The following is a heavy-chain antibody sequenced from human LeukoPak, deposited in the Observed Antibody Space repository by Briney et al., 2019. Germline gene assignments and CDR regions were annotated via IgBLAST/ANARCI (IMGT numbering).Heavy chain of an antibody. J-gene: IGHJ4*02. D-gene: IGHD3-3*01. Sequence: PGGSLRLSCTASGFTFGDYAMSWVRQAPGKGLEWVGFIRSKAYGGTTEYAASVKGRFTISRDDSKSIAYLQMNSLKTEDTAVYYCTREAQPYDFWSGPSEDYWGQGTLVTVSS. CDR3: TREAQPYDFWSGPSEDY. V-gene: IGHV3-49*04. CDR2: IRSKAYGGTT. CDR1: GFTFGDYA.